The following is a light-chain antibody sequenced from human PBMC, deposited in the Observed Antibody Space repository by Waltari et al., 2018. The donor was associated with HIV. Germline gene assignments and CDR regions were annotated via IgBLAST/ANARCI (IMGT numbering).Light chain of an antibody. Sequence: DTQMTQTPSSLSASVGDRVTITCRASQDIRNHLAWFQQKPGKAPKFLIYDASNLQSGVPSKFSGSGSGTDFILTIRHLQPEDFASYYLQQYRNYPPTFGQGTRVEI. V-gene: IGKV1-16*02. CDR2: DAS. CDR1: QDIRNH. J-gene: IGKJ1*01. CDR3: QQYRNYPPT.